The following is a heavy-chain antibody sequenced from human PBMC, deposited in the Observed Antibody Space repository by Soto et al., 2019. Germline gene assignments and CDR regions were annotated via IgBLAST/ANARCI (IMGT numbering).Heavy chain of an antibody. J-gene: IGHJ3*02. CDR2: ISWDSNSI. CDR3: VKDIEENQLLYDAFDI. D-gene: IGHD2-2*01. V-gene: IGHV3-9*01. CDR1: GLRFDDYA. Sequence: PGGSLRLSCAASGLRFDDYAMHWVRQAPGKGLEWVSGISWDSNSIGYADSVRGRFTISRDTAKNSVYLQMNSLRPEDTALYYCVKDIEENQLLYDAFDIWGHGTMVTVSS.